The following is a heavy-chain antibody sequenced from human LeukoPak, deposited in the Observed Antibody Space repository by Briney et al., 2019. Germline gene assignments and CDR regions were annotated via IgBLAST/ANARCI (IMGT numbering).Heavy chain of an antibody. CDR3: ANRGGGGVGMGLLGSYDF. CDR1: GGTFSSNA. CDR2: IIPIFGTP. D-gene: IGHD3-10*01. V-gene: IGHV1-69*01. J-gene: IGHJ4*02. Sequence: SVKVSCKAAGGTFSSNAISWLRQAPGQGLEWMGGIIPIFGTPNYAHNFQDRVTITADESTTTAYMELSALRSEDTAVYYCANRGGGGVGMGLLGSYDFWGQGTLVTVSS.